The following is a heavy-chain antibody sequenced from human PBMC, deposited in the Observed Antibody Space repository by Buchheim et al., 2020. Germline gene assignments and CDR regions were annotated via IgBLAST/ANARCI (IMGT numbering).Heavy chain of an antibody. Sequence: QVQLQESGPRLVQPSGTLSLTCAVSGDSISNVYWWTWVRQSQGKGLEWIGEIDPSGTTNYNPSLRGRVSISLDKSKNDFSLRLSSVTAADTAVYYCARDPPNRGVNFDYWGQGIL. CDR3: ARDPPNRGVNFDY. V-gene: IGHV4-4*02. CDR2: IDPSGTT. D-gene: IGHD2-8*01. J-gene: IGHJ4*03. CDR1: GDSISNVYW.